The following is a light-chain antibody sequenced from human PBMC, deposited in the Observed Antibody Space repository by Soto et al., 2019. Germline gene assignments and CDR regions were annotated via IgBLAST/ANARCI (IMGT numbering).Light chain of an antibody. Sequence: PGTLSLSPGARATLSCRASQTVSSSFLAWYQQTHGQASRLLIYDASNRATGIPARFSGSGSGTTGNINIRSLEPEDGEVYYGQQRRSWQVTFGQGTRLEIK. J-gene: IGKJ5*01. CDR2: DAS. CDR3: QQRRSWQVT. CDR1: QTVSSSF. V-gene: IGKV3D-20*02.